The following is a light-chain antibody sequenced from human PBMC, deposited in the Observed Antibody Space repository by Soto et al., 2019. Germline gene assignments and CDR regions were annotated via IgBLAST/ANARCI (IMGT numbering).Light chain of an antibody. J-gene: IGKJ3*01. CDR3: QQYNNWPFT. Sequence: EIVMTQSPATLSVSPGERATLSCRASQSVSSNLAWYQQKPGQTPRLLIYGASTRATGIPARFSGSGSGTEFTVTISSLQSEDFEVYYCQQYNNWPFTFGPGTKVDIK. CDR1: QSVSSN. V-gene: IGKV3-15*01. CDR2: GAS.